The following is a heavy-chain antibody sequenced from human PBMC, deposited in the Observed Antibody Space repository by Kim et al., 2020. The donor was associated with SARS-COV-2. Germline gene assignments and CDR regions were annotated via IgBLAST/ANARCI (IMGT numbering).Heavy chain of an antibody. CDR3: AVDYGVNSRGFDY. Sequence: CAQNFQGRVTLTRDTSISTAYMELSRLRSDDTAVFYCAVDYGVNSRGFDYWGQGTLVTVSS. V-gene: IGHV1-2*02. D-gene: IGHD4-17*01. J-gene: IGHJ4*02.